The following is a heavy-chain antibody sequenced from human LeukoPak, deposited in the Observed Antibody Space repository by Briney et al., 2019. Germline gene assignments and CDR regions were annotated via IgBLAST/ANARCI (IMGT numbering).Heavy chain of an antibody. V-gene: IGHV4-34*01. CDR2: INHRGDT. Sequence: KSSETLSLTCAVYGGSFSAYYWSWIRQSPGKGLEWIAEINHRGDTNYNPSVKSRVSISVDTSKNQFSLKVTSLTAADTAVYYCARGPTISETGYFDYWGQGTLVIVSS. CDR1: GGSFSAYY. J-gene: IGHJ4*03. CDR3: ARGPTISETGYFDY. D-gene: IGHD1-1*01.